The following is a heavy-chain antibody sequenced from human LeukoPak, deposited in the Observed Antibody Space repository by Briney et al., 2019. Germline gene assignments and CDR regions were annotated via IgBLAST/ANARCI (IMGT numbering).Heavy chain of an antibody. Sequence: GGSLRLSCAASGFTFSSYGMHWVRQAPGKGLEWVAFVQYDGSNKYYADSVKGRFTISRDNPKNTLYLQMNSLRVEDTAVYYCAKNGFWEDILTGYWIDYWGQGTLVTVSS. D-gene: IGHD3-9*01. J-gene: IGHJ4*02. CDR1: GFTFSSYG. V-gene: IGHV3-30*02. CDR2: VQYDGSNK. CDR3: AKNGFWEDILTGYWIDY.